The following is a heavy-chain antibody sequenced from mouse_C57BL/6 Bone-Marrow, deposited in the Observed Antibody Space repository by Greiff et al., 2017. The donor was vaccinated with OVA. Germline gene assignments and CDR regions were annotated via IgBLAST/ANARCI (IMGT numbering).Heavy chain of an antibody. J-gene: IGHJ1*03. CDR2: IYPGGGYT. D-gene: IGHD2-3*01. Sequence: VQLQQSGAELVRPGTSVKMSCKASGYTFTNYWIGWAKKRPGHGLEWIGDIYPGGGYTNYNEKFKGKATLTADKSSSTAYMQFSSLTSEDSAIYYCARLDGYWYFDVWGTGTTVTVSS. V-gene: IGHV1-63*01. CDR3: ARLDGYWYFDV. CDR1: GYTFTNYW.